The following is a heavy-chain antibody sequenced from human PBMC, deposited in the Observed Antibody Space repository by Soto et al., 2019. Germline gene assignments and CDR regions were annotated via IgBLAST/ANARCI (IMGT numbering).Heavy chain of an antibody. CDR3: AKLGSGYYTGLYFDY. CDR2: IKKDGSEN. CDR1: GFTFGDYW. J-gene: IGHJ4*02. V-gene: IGHV3-7*03. Sequence: VGPLRLSCAASGFTFGDYWMSWVRQAPGKGLEWVAHIKKDGSENYYVDSVTGRFTVSRDNTKNSLYLQMNSLRAEDTAVYYCAKLGSGYYTGLYFDYWGQGTLVTVSS. D-gene: IGHD3-3*01.